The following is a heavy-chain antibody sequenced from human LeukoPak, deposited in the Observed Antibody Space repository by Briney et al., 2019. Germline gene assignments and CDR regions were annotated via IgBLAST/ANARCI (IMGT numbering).Heavy chain of an antibody. CDR1: GGTFSSYA. CDR3: ARGLYCGGDCYHFDY. CDR2: IIPIFGTA. J-gene: IGHJ4*02. Sequence: SVNVSCKASGGTFSSYAISWVRQAPGQGLEWMGGIIPIFGTANYAQKFQGRVTITADESTSTAYMELSSLRSEDTAVYYCARGLYCGGDCYHFDYWGQGTLVTVSS. D-gene: IGHD2-21*02. V-gene: IGHV1-69*13.